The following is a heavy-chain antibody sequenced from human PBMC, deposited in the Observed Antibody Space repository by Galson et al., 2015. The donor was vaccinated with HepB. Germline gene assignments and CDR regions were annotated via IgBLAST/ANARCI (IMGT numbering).Heavy chain of an antibody. CDR2: IDSRTSSR. D-gene: IGHD3-10*01. V-gene: IGHV3-48*03. CDR3: ARDTYHYYSTSGTSMEFHYYGMDV. CDR1: GFIFSSHE. J-gene: IGHJ6*02. Sequence: SLRLSCAASGFIFSSHEMNWVRQAPGKGLGWISYIDSRTSSRYYADSVKGRFTISRDNAKNSLYLQMNSLRAEDTAVYFCARDTYHYYSTSGTSMEFHYYGMDVWGQGTTVTVSS.